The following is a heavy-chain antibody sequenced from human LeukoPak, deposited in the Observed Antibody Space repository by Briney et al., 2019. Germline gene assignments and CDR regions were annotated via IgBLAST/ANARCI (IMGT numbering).Heavy chain of an antibody. V-gene: IGHV4-39*01. Sequence: AETLSLTCTVSGDAISSSSDYGGASRQSPGRGLESIGSIYYSGTTYHHPPLKSPVPISVDRSKNQFSLKLNSVTAADTAVYYCARHRGNGYNTDYYYMDVWGKETTVTVSS. CDR3: ARHRGNGYNTDYYYMDV. CDR2: IYYSGTT. D-gene: IGHD5-24*01. CDR1: GDAISSSSDY. J-gene: IGHJ6*03.